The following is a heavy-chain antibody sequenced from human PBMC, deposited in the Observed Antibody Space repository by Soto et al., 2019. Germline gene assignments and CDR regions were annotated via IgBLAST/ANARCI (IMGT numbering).Heavy chain of an antibody. Sequence: QVQLQQWGAGLLKPSETLSLTCAVYGGSFSGYYWSWIRQPPGKGLEWIGEINHSGSTNYNPSLKSRVTISVDTSKNQFSLKLSSVTAADTAVYYCARGHRFLLTMIVVVKGAFDIWGQGTMVTVSS. D-gene: IGHD3-22*01. J-gene: IGHJ3*02. CDR2: INHSGST. CDR3: ARGHRFLLTMIVVVKGAFDI. V-gene: IGHV4-34*01. CDR1: GGSFSGYY.